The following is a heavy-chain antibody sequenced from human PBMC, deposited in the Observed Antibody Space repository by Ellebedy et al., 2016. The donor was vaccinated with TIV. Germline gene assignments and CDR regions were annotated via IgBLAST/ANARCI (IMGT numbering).Heavy chain of an antibody. Sequence: SETLSLXCTVSGGSISSGGYYCSSIRQHPGWSLEWTGHIYYSGSTYDSPSLKSRVSISVDTSKNHFSLKLSSVTAADTAVYYCARGPGYGDYGWFVPWGQGTLVTVSS. CDR3: ARGPGYGDYGWFVP. D-gene: IGHD4-17*01. J-gene: IGHJ5*02. CDR1: GGSISSGGYY. V-gene: IGHV4-31*03. CDR2: IYYSGST.